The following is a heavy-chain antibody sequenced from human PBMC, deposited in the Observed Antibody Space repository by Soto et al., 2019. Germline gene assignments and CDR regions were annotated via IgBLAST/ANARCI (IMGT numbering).Heavy chain of an antibody. CDR3: AGGIAAAGFYYYYGMGV. CDR1: GFTFSDYY. CDR2: ISSSSSYI. Sequence: GGSLRLSCAASGFTFSDYYMSWIRQAPGKGLEWVSYISSSSSYIYYADSVKGRFTISRDNAKSSLYLQMNSLRAEDTAVYYCAGGIAAAGFYYYYGMGVWGQGTTVTVSS. J-gene: IGHJ6*02. V-gene: IGHV3-11*06. D-gene: IGHD6-13*01.